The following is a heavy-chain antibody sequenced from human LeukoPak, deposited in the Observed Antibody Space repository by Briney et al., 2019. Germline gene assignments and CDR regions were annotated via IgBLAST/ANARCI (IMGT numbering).Heavy chain of an antibody. Sequence: TSETLSLTCTVSGGSISSYYWSWIRQPAGKGLEWIGRIYTSGSTYYNPSLKSRVTISVDRSKNQFSLKLSSVTAADTAVYYCARVEVSGAFDIWGQGTMVTVSS. J-gene: IGHJ3*02. CDR2: IYTSGST. CDR1: GGSISSYY. V-gene: IGHV4-4*07. D-gene: IGHD2-8*01. CDR3: ARVEVSGAFDI.